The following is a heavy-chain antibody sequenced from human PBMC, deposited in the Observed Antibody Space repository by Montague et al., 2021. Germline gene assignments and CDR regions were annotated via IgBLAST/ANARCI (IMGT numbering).Heavy chain of an antibody. J-gene: IGHJ4*02. CDR1: GGSISSGGYY. Sequence: TLSLTCTVSGGSISSGGYYWSWIRQLPGKGLEWIGYIFYSGNTYYNPSLKSRVTISVDTSKNQFSPTLSSVTAADTAVYYCARAEDYYGSGSYLGFDYWGQGTLVTVSS. V-gene: IGHV4-31*03. CDR2: IFYSGNT. D-gene: IGHD3-10*01. CDR3: ARAEDYYGSGSYLGFDY.